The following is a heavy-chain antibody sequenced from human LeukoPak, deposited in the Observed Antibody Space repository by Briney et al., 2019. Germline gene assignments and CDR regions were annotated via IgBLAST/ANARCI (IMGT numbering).Heavy chain of an antibody. J-gene: IGHJ3*02. CDR2: IIPILGIA. V-gene: IGHV1-69*04. D-gene: IGHD6-13*01. CDR1: GGTFSSYA. CDR3: ARQQLGSIDAFDI. Sequence: ASVKVSCKASGGTFSSYAISWVRQAPGQGLEWMGRIIPILGIANYAQKFQGRVTITADESTSTAYMELSSLRSEDTAVYYCARQQLGSIDAFDIWGQGTMVTVSS.